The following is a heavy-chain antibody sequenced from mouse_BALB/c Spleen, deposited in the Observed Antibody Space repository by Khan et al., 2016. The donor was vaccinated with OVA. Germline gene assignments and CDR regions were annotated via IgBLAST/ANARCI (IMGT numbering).Heavy chain of an antibody. CDR2: IDPANGNT. CDR3: AREGSYYGAAMDY. J-gene: IGHJ4*01. D-gene: IGHD2-10*01. CDR1: GFNIKDTY. Sequence: ELQLQESGAELVKPGASVKLSCTASGFNIKDTYMHWVKQRPEQGLEWIGRIDPANGNTKYDPKFQGKATITADTSSNTAYLQLSSLTSEDTAVYYCAREGSYYGAAMDYWGQGTSVTVSS. V-gene: IGHV14-3*02.